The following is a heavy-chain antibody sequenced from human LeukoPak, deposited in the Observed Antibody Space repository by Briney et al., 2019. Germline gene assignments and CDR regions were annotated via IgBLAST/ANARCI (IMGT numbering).Heavy chain of an antibody. V-gene: IGHV2-70*04. CDR1: GFSLSTNGMR. CDR2: IDWDNNK. D-gene: IGHD2-21*02. CDR3: TRTPRGASYDY. Sequence: SGPTLVNPTQTLTLTCTFSGFSLSTNGMRVSWIRQTPGKALEWLARIDWDNNKFYSTSLKTRLTISKDTSRNQVVLTMTSMDPVDTATYFCTRTPRGASYDYWGQGILVTVSS. J-gene: IGHJ4*02.